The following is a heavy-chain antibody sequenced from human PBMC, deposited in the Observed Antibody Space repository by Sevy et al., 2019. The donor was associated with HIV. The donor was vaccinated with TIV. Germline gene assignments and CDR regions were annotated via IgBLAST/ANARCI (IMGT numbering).Heavy chain of an antibody. CDR2: INPNTGGT. CDR1: GYTFTGYY. CDR3: ARDGYSGYDLEYYYYGMEV. J-gene: IGHJ6*02. V-gene: IGHV1-2*06. D-gene: IGHD5-12*01. Sequence: ASVKVSCKASGYTFTGYYMHWVRQAPGQGLEWMGRINPNTGGTNYAQKFQGRVTMTRDTSISTAYMELSRLRSDDTAVYYCARDGYSGYDLEYYYYGMEVWGQGTTVTVSS.